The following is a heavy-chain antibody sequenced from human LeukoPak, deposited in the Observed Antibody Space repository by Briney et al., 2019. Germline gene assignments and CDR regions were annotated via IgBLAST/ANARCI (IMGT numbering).Heavy chain of an antibody. CDR3: AGSLGYCTSNFCYLKY. J-gene: IGHJ4*02. Sequence: ASVKVSCKSSGYTFTVYYMHWVRHAPGQGLEWMGWINPNSDGTNYAQKFQGRVTMTRDTYISTAYMELSRLRSDDTAVYYCAGSLGYCTSNFCYLKYWGQGTLVTVSS. V-gene: IGHV1-2*02. CDR2: INPNSDGT. D-gene: IGHD2-2*01. CDR1: GYTFTVYY.